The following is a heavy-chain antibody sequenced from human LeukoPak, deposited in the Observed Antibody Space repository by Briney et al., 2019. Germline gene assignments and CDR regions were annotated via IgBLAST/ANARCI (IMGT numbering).Heavy chain of an antibody. J-gene: IGHJ1*01. V-gene: IGHV3-43*02. D-gene: IGHD2-2*01. Sequence: SGGSLRLSCAASGFTFSRHWMSWVRQAPGEWLGWVSFVSGDGGRTDYADSVKGRFTISRDNSKNSLYLQMNSLTAEDTAFYFCARDRMSRAPTYFHHWGQGTLVTVSA. CDR2: VSGDGGRT. CDR3: ARDRMSRAPTYFHH. CDR1: GFTFSRHW.